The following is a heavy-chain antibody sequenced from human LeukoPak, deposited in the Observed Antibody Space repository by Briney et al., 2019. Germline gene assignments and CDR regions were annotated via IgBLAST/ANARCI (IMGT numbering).Heavy chain of an antibody. D-gene: IGHD2-15*01. J-gene: IGHJ3*02. Sequence: PSETLSLTCTVSDASISGYYWSCIRQPPGKGLEWIGSIHFSGSTNYNPSLRSRVTISVDTSKNQLSLKLSSVTAADTAVYYCAREDIVVVVAATWGAFDIWGQGTMVTVSS. CDR1: DASISGYY. CDR3: AREDIVVVVAATWGAFDI. V-gene: IGHV4-59*01. CDR2: IHFSGST.